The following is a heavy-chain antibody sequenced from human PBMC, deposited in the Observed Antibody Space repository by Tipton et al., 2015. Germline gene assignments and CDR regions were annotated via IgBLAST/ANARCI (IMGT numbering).Heavy chain of an antibody. D-gene: IGHD4-17*01. V-gene: IGHV4-59*12. CDR2: ISYTDGA. Sequence: TLSLTCTVSGGSFSDYYWSWIRQPPGKGLEWIGYISYTDGAHYNPALKSRVTISLDTSKNQFSLKLSSVTAADTAVYYCARVDYGDYVHYFDYWGQGTLVTVSS. CDR1: GGSFSDYY. CDR3: ARVDYGDYVHYFDY. J-gene: IGHJ4*02.